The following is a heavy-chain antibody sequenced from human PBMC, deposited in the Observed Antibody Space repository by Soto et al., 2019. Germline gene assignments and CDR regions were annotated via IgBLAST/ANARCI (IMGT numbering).Heavy chain of an antibody. J-gene: IGHJ2*01. CDR1: GGSVSSGGYY. Sequence: SETLWLTCSVFGGSVSSGGYYWSWIRQPPGGGLEWIGYIYYRGSTYYNRSHRTRITISEDASKNQFSLRLSSVTTADTAIYYCTRPPRLGAGYFDLWGRGSPVTVSS. CDR2: IYYRGST. CDR3: TRPPRLGAGYFDL. D-gene: IGHD3-16*01. V-gene: IGHV4-61*08.